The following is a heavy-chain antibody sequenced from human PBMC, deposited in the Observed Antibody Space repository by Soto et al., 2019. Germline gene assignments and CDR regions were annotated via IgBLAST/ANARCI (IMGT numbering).Heavy chain of an antibody. CDR3: AKVIRADSTSSNFYYYSGMDV. J-gene: IGHJ6*02. D-gene: IGHD6-6*01. V-gene: IGHV3-30*18. CDR2: ISNDGSNK. CDR1: GFSFSTYG. Sequence: ESVGGVVQPGRSLRLSCAASGFSFSTYGMHWVRQAPGKGLEWMAVISNDGSNKYYADSVKGRFTISRDNSKDTLFLQMNSLRGEDTAIYYCAKVIRADSTSSNFYYYSGMDVWGQGTTVTVSS.